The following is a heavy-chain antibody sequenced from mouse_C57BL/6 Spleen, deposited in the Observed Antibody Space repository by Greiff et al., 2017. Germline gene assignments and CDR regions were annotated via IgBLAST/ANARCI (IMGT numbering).Heavy chain of an antibody. D-gene: IGHD3-1*01. CDR1: GYTFTSYW. J-gene: IGHJ4*01. CDR3: AREGLY. Sequence: QVQLQQPGAELVKPGASVKLSCKASGYTFTSYWMQWVKQRPGQGLEWIGEIDPSDSYTNYNQKFKGKATLTVDTSSSTAYMQLSSLTSEDSAVYYCAREGLYWGQGTSVTVSS. V-gene: IGHV1-50*01. CDR2: IDPSDSYT.